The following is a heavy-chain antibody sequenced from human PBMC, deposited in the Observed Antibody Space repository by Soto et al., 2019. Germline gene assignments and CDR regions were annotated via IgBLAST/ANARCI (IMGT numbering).Heavy chain of an antibody. CDR2: IVPSLDTT. Sequence: QVHLVQSGTEGKKPGSSVKVSCKASGGTFSSSGFSWVRQAPGQGLEWMGMIVPSLDTTNYAQKFQARVTITADEVTSTAYMELRSLRSEDMAVYYCARWPQPRYTADPYAVDVWGQGTRVIVSS. V-gene: IGHV1-69*11. J-gene: IGHJ6*02. CDR1: GGTFSSSG. CDR3: ARWPQPRYTADPYAVDV. D-gene: IGHD3-16*02.